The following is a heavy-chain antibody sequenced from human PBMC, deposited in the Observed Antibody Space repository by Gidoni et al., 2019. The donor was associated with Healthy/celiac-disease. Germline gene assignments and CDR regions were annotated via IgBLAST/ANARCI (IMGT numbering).Heavy chain of an antibody. D-gene: IGHD1-26*01. CDR1: GGSISSYY. V-gene: IGHV4-59*01. CDR2: IYYSGST. CDR3: ARGVGVGARGY. Sequence: QVQLQESGPGLVKPSETLSLTCTVSGGSISSYYWSWIRQPPGKGLEWIGYIYYSGSTNYNPSLKSRVTISVDTSKNQFSLKLSSVTAADTAVYYCARGVGVGARGYWGQGTLVTVSS. J-gene: IGHJ4*02.